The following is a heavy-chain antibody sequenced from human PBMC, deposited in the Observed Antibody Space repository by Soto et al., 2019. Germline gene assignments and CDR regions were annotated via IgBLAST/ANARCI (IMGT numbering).Heavy chain of an antibody. V-gene: IGHV4-30-4*01. CDR2: IYYSGST. D-gene: IGHD5-18*01. J-gene: IGHJ5*02. CDR3: ARDSSDTAMEP. Sequence: QVQLQESGPGLVKPSQTLSLTCTVSGGSISSGYYYWSWIRQRTGKGLEWIGYIYYSGSTYYNPSLKSRVTISVATSKNHFSLKLSSVTAADTAVYSCARDSSDTAMEPWGQGTLVTVSS. CDR1: GGSISSGYYY.